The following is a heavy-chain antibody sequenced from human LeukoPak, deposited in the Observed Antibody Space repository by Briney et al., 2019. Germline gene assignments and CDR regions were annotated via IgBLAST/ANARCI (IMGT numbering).Heavy chain of an antibody. D-gene: IGHD2-15*01. CDR3: AKSGLNRFDY. V-gene: IGHV3-15*01. CDR2: IKSKTDGGTT. J-gene: IGHJ4*02. CDR1: GFTFSNAW. Sequence: PGGSLRLSCAASGFTFSNAWMSWVRQAPGKGLEWVGCIKSKTDGGTTDYAAPVKGRFTISRDDSKNTLYLQMNSLKTEDTAVYYCAKSGLNRFDYWGQGTLVTVSS.